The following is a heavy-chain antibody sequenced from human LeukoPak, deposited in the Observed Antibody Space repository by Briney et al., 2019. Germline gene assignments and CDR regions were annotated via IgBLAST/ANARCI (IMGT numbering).Heavy chain of an antibody. CDR2: IYYSGST. D-gene: IGHD2-8*01. CDR3: ARSVYAMNFDY. V-gene: IGHV4-59*08. Sequence: SETPSLTCTVSGGSISSYYWSWIRQPPGKGLEWIGYIYYSGSTNYNPSLKSRVTISVDTSKNQFSLKLSSVTAADTAVYYCARSVYAMNFDYWGQGTLVTVSS. J-gene: IGHJ4*02. CDR1: GGSISSYY.